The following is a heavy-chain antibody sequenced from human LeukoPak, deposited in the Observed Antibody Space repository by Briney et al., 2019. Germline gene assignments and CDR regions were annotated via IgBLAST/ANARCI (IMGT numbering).Heavy chain of an antibody. V-gene: IGHV3-48*04. D-gene: IGHD2-15*01. CDR1: GFTFSSCS. CDR2: ISSSSSTR. CDR3: ARVGRKSRVVDIVRKKETGYYYYMDV. J-gene: IGHJ6*03. Sequence: GGPQRFSWAAAGFTFSSCSMNGGRQAREKGVEWGSYISSSSSTRYYADSVEGRFTISSDNVKNALHLQMNIQRAEATAVYYCARVGRKSRVVDIVRKKETGYYYYMDVWGKGTTVTVSS.